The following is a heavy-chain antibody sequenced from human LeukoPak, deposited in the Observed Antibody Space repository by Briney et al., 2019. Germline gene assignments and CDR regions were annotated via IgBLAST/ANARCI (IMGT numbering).Heavy chain of an antibody. CDR1: GGSFSGYY. J-gene: IGHJ4*02. V-gene: IGHV4-34*01. CDR2: INHSGSI. CDR3: ARDQIGPFDY. Sequence: SETLSLTCAVYGGSFSGYYWSWIRQPPGKGLEWIGEINHSGSINYNPSLKSRVTISVDTSKNQFSLKLSSVTAADTAVYYCARDQIGPFDYWGQGTLVTVSS.